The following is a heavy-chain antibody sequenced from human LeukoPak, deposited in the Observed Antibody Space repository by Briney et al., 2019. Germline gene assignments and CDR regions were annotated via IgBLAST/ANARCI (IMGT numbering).Heavy chain of an antibody. Sequence: GGSLRLSCAASGFTFSSYAMSWVRLAPGKGLEWVAVISHDGSNRYYGDSVKGRFTISRDNSKNTLFLQMDSLRAEDTAVYYCASGYTYYYGSGSYHWGQGTLVTVSS. J-gene: IGHJ4*02. V-gene: IGHV3-30*04. CDR2: ISHDGSNR. CDR1: GFTFSSYA. D-gene: IGHD3-10*01. CDR3: ASGYTYYYGSGSYH.